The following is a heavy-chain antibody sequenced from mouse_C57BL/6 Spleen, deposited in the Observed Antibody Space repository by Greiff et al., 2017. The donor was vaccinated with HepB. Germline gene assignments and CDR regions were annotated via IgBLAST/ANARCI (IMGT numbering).Heavy chain of an antibody. CDR3: ARPPVANWYFDV. J-gene: IGHJ1*03. CDR2: INPSTGGT. Sequence: VQLQQSGPELVKPGASVKISCKASGYSFTGYYMNWVKQSPEKSLEWIGEINPSTGGTTYNQKFKAKATLTVDKSSSTAYMQLKSLTSEDSAVYYCARPPVANWYFDVWGTGTTVTVSS. D-gene: IGHD1-1*01. CDR1: GYSFTGYY. V-gene: IGHV1-42*01.